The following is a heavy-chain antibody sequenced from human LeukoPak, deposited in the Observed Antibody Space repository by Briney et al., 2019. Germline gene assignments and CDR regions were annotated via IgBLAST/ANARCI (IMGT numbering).Heavy chain of an antibody. Sequence: SETLSLTCAVYGGSFSGYYWSWIRQPPGKGLEWIGEINHSGSTNYNPSLKSRVTISVDTSENQFSLKLSSVTAADTAVYYCATSSSSTSCYTDAFDLWGHRTMVTVSS. J-gene: IGHJ3*01. CDR3: ATSSSSTSCYTDAFDL. V-gene: IGHV4-34*01. CDR2: INHSGST. CDR1: GGSFSGYY. D-gene: IGHD2-2*02.